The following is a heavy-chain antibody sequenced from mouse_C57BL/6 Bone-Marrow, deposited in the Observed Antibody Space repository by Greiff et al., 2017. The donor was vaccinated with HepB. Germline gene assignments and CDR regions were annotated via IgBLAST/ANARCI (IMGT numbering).Heavy chain of an antibody. Sequence: DVQLQESGGGLVQPGGSMKLSCVASGFTFSNYWMNWVRQSPEKGLEWVAQIRLKSDNYATHYAESVKGRFTISRDDSKSSVYLQMNNLRAEDTGMYYCTGGTGAFDYWGQGTTLTVSS. CDR1: GFTFSNYW. CDR3: TGGTGAFDY. CDR2: IRLKSDNYAT. V-gene: IGHV6-3*01. J-gene: IGHJ2*01. D-gene: IGHD4-1*01.